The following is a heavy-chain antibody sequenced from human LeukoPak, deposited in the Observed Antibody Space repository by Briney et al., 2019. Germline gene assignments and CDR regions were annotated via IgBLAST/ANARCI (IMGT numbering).Heavy chain of an antibody. V-gene: IGHV3-48*04. J-gene: IGHJ4*02. CDR2: ISSSSSTI. CDR3: ARDSIGSSYGK. CDR1: GFTVSSNY. Sequence: GGSLRLSCAASGFTVSSNYMSWVRQAPGKGLEWVSYISSSSSTIYYADSVKGRFTISRDNAKNSLYLQMNSLRAEDTAVYYCARDSIGSSYGKWGQGTLVTVSS. D-gene: IGHD3-10*01.